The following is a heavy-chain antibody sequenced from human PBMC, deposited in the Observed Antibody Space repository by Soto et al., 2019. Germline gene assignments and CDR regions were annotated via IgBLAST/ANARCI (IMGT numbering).Heavy chain of an antibody. CDR2: ITPFNGDV. Sequence: GASVKVSCKASGYTFPQHYLHWVRQAPGQALEWMGWITPFNGDVNYAQKFQERVTITRDRSLNTAYMEMSSLKSEDTAVYYCARDLPSCSSTSCYYYWGQGTLVTVSS. J-gene: IGHJ4*02. D-gene: IGHD2-2*01. CDR1: GYTFPQHY. V-gene: IGHV1-45*02. CDR3: ARDLPSCSSTSCYYY.